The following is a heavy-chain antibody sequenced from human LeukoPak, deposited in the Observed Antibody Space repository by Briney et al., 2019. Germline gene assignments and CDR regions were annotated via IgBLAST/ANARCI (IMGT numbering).Heavy chain of an antibody. J-gene: IGHJ6*03. CDR3: AREGRTYCSGGSCPRRSIYMDV. D-gene: IGHD2-15*01. V-gene: IGHV1-18*01. CDR1: GYTFTSYG. Sequence: ASVKVSCKASGYTFTSYGISWVRQAPGQGLEWMGWISAYNGNTNYAQKLQGRVTMTTDTSTSTAYMELRSLRSDDTAVYYCAREGRTYCSGGSCPRRSIYMDVWGKGTTVTVSS. CDR2: ISAYNGNT.